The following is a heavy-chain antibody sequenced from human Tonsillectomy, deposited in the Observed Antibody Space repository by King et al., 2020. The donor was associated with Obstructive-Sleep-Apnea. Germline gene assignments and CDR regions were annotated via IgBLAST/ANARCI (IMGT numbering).Heavy chain of an antibody. CDR3: AREEGTMVRGVISHPCGMDV. Sequence: QLVQSGAEVKKPGASVKVSCKASGYTFSSYYMHWVRQAPGQGLEWMGIINPSGGSTSYAQKFQGRVTMTRDTSTSTVYMELSSLRSEDTAVYYCAREEGTMVRGVISHPCGMDVWGQGTTVTVSS. CDR2: INPSGGST. D-gene: IGHD3-10*01. V-gene: IGHV1-46*01. J-gene: IGHJ6*02. CDR1: GYTFSSYY.